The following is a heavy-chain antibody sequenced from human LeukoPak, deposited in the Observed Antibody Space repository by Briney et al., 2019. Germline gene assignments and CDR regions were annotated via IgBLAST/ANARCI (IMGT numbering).Heavy chain of an antibody. Sequence: GRSLRLSCVVSGLRFRNYGMHWVRQAPGKGLEWVAVIYYDGSNQYYADSVKGRFTVSRNNAKNTLYLQMDSLRAEDTAVYYCATDRNSGKYYDYWGQGTLVTVSS. J-gene: IGHJ4*02. D-gene: IGHD1-26*01. CDR3: ATDRNSGKYYDY. CDR1: GLRFRNYG. V-gene: IGHV3-33*01. CDR2: IYYDGSNQ.